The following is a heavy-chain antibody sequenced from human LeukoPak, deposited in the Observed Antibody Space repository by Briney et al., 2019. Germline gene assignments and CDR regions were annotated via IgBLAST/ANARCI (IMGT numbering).Heavy chain of an antibody. CDR3: AREAVGAEYNWFDP. Sequence: GGSLRLSCAASGFTFSSYAMHWVRQAPGKGLEWVAVISYDGSNKYYADSVKGQFTISRDNSRNTLYLQMNSLRAEDTAVYYWAREAVGAEYNWFDPWGQGTLVTVSS. J-gene: IGHJ5*02. D-gene: IGHD1-26*01. CDR1: GFTFSSYA. V-gene: IGHV3-30-3*01. CDR2: ISYDGSNK.